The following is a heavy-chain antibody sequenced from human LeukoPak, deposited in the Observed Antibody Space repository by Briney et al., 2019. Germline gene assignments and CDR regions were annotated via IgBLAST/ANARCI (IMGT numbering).Heavy chain of an antibody. Sequence: ASETLSLTCAVSGGSISSGSYCWSWIRQPAGKGLEWIGHIHARGSTNYNPSLKSRVTISVDTSKNQFSLKLSSVTAADTAVYYCARAVTSSSSWYKWVNWFDPWGQGTLVTVSS. CDR2: IHARGST. D-gene: IGHD6-13*01. CDR3: ARAVTSSSSWYKWVNWFDP. J-gene: IGHJ5*02. V-gene: IGHV4-61*09. CDR1: GGSISSGSYC.